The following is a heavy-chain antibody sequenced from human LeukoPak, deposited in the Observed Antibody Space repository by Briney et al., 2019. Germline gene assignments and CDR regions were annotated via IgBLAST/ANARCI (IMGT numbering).Heavy chain of an antibody. CDR2: IYSGGST. Sequence: PGGSLRLSCAASGFTVSSNYMSWVRQAPGKGLEWVSVIYSGGSTYYADSVKGRFTISRDNSKNTLYLQMNSLRAEDTAVYYCAKGAILWYLYFDYWGQGTLVTVSS. V-gene: IGHV3-53*01. D-gene: IGHD2-21*01. CDR1: GFTVSSNY. CDR3: AKGAILWYLYFDY. J-gene: IGHJ4*02.